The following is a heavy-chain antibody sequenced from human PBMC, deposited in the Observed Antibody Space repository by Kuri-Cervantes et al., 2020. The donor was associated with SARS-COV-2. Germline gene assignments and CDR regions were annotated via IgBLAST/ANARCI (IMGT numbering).Heavy chain of an antibody. J-gene: IGHJ6*02. V-gene: IGHV1-46*01. Sequence: ASVKVSCKASGYTFTSYYMHWVRQAPGQGLEWMGIINPSGGSTSYAQKFQGRVTMTRDTSTSTVYMELSGLRSEDTAVYYCARDLNCSSTSCSYVGVYYYYGMDVWGQGTTVTVSS. CDR1: GYTFTSYY. CDR3: ARDLNCSSTSCSYVGVYYYYGMDV. D-gene: IGHD2-2*01. CDR2: INPSGGST.